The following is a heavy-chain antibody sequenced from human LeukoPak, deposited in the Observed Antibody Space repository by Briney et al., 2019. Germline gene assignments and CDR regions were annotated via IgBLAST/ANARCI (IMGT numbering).Heavy chain of an antibody. J-gene: IGHJ4*02. CDR3: AKAGAVVVVAAKFFDY. CDR1: GFSFRNYV. Sequence: GGSLRLSCAASGFSFRNYVMSWVRQAPGKGLEWVSSISGGGSSAYYADSVKGRFTISRDNSKNTLYLQMNSLRAEDTAVYYCAKAGAVVVVAAKFFDYWGQGTLVTVSS. V-gene: IGHV3-23*01. CDR2: ISGGGSSA. D-gene: IGHD2-15*01.